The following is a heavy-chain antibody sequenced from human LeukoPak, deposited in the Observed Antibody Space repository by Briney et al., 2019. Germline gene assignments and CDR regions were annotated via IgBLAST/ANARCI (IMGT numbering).Heavy chain of an antibody. V-gene: IGHV5-51*01. CDR3: ATFITVTTLHYYDYYGMDV. J-gene: IGHJ6*02. CDR1: GYSFTSYW. CDR2: IYPGDSDT. Sequence: RGESLKISCKGSGYSFTSYWIGWVRPLPGKGLEWMGIIYPGDSDTRYSPSFQGQVTISADKSISTAYLQWSSLKASDTAMYYCATFITVTTLHYYDYYGMDVWGQGTTVTVSS. D-gene: IGHD4-11*01.